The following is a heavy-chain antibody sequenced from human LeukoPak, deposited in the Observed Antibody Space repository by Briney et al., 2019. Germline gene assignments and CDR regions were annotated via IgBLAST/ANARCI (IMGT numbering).Heavy chain of an antibody. CDR2: IYPGDSDT. V-gene: IGHV5-51*01. J-gene: IGHJ4*02. D-gene: IGHD5-24*01. CDR3: ARPQGREMATIDFDY. CDR1: GYSFTSYW. Sequence: KFGESLKISCKGSGYSFTSYWIGWVRQMPGKGLKWMGIIYPGDSDTRYSPSFQGQVTISADKSISTAYLQWSSLKASDTAMYYCARPQGREMATIDFDYWGQGTLVTVSS.